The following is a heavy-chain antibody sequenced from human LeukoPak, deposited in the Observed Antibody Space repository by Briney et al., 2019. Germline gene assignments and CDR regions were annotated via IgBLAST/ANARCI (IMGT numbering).Heavy chain of an antibody. CDR2: IRDDGSEK. J-gene: IGHJ4*02. CDR3: ARAPQGGSSWYDY. V-gene: IGHV3-7*01. CDR1: GFTFSNYW. D-gene: IGHD6-13*01. Sequence: GGSLRLSCAGSGFTFSNYWMTWVRQAPGKGLEWVANIRDDGSEKNYVDSVKGRFTISRDNAKNSLYLQMNSLRAEDTAVYYCARAPQGGSSWYDYWGQGTLVTVSS.